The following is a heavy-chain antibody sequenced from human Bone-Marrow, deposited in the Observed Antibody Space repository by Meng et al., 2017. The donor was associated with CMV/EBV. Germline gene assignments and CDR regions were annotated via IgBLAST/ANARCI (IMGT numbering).Heavy chain of an antibody. V-gene: IGHV1-69*05. Sequence: SVKVSCKASGGTFSSYAISWVRQAPGQGLEWMGGIIPIFGTANYAQKFQGRVTITTDESTSTAYMELSSLRSEDTAVYYCAREREEGYCSSTSCYYGNWFDPWGQRTLVTVSS. D-gene: IGHD2-2*01. CDR1: GGTFSSYA. CDR2: IIPIFGTA. CDR3: AREREEGYCSSTSCYYGNWFDP. J-gene: IGHJ5*02.